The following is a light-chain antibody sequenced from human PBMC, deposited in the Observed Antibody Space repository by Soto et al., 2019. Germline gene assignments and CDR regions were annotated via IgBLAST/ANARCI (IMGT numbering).Light chain of an antibody. V-gene: IGKV3-11*01. CDR3: HQRQSWPRT. CDR1: QSVNTN. J-gene: IGKJ1*01. Sequence: EIVLTQSPGTLSLSPGERATLSCRASQSVNTNLAWYQLKPGQAPRLLVYGASIRATGIPARFSGSGSGTDFTLTINSLAPEDFAIYYCHQRQSWPRTFGQGTKVDIK. CDR2: GAS.